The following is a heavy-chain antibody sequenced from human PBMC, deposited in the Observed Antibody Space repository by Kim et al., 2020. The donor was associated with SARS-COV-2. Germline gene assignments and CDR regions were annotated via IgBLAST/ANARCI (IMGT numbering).Heavy chain of an antibody. V-gene: IGHV4-39*01. CDR3: ARLFCSSGYYSWLPPDAFDI. J-gene: IGHJ3*02. Sequence: RVTISVDTSKNQFSLKLSSVTAADTAVYYCARLFCSSGYYSWLPPDAFDIWGQGTMVTVSS. D-gene: IGHD3-22*01.